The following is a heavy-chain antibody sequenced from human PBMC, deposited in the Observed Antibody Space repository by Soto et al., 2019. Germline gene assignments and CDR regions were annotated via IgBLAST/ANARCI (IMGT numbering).Heavy chain of an antibody. CDR2: ISSGSTNI. CDR1: GFTFSDFY. D-gene: IGHD1-1*01. J-gene: IGHJ4*02. V-gene: IGHV3-11*01. CDR3: ARDRNAAGSDY. Sequence: GGSLRLSCAASGFTFSDFYMSWIRQAPGEGLEWISYISSGSTNIFYADSVKGRFTVSRDNAKNSVYLQMDSLRAEDTAVYYCARDRNAAGSDYWGQGTLVTVSS.